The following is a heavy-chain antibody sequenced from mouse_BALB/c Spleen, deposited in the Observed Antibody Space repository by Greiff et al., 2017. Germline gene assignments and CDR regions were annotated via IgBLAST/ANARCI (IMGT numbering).Heavy chain of an antibody. V-gene: IGHV1-67*01. CDR3: ARDGGTNYFDY. CDR1: SYTFTDYA. J-gene: IGHJ2*01. CDR2: ISTYYGNT. Sequence: VQLQQSGPELVRPGVSVKISCKGSSYTFTDYAMHWVKQSHAKSLEWIGVISTYYGNTNYNQKFKGKATMTVDKSSSTAYMELARLTSEDSAVYYCARDGGTNYFDYWGQGTTLTVSS.